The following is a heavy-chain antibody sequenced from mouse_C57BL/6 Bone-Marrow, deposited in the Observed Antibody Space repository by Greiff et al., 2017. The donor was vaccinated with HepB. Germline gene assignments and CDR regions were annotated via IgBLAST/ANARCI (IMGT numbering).Heavy chain of an antibody. CDR3: ARGLGLRRGFAY. Sequence: QVQLQQPGAELVKPGASVKLSCKASGYNFTSYWMHWVKQRPGQGLEWIGNINPSNGGTNYNEKFKSKATLTVDKSSSTAYMQLSSLTSEDSAVYYCARGLGLRRGFAYWGQGTLVTVSA. J-gene: IGHJ3*01. D-gene: IGHD2-2*01. V-gene: IGHV1-53*01. CDR1: GYNFTSYW. CDR2: INPSNGGT.